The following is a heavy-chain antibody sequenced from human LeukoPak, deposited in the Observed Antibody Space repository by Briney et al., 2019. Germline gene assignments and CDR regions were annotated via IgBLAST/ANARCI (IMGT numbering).Heavy chain of an antibody. V-gene: IGHV4-4*09. CDR1: GGSISSNY. CDR2: INTSGST. J-gene: IGHJ4*02. D-gene: IGHD7-27*01. CDR3: ARRGNWGFFDY. Sequence: SETLSLTCTVSGGSISSNYWSWIRQPPGKGLEWIGYINTSGSTNYNPSLKSRVSISLDTPRNQFSLKLTSVTAADTAVYYCARRGNWGFFDYWGQGILVSFSS.